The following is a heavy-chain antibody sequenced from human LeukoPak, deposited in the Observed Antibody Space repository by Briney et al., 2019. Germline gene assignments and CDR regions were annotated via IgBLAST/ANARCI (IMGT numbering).Heavy chain of an antibody. D-gene: IGHD2-2*01. J-gene: IGHJ6*04. CDR2: IYYSGST. CDR1: GGSLTSYY. CDR3: ARGHQLLTYYYYYDMDV. V-gene: IGHV4-59*01. Sequence: SETLSLTCAVYGGSLTSYYWSWIRQTPGKGLEWIGYIYYSGSTNYNPSLKSRVTISVDTSKNQFSLKLSSVTAADTAVYYCARGHQLLTYYYYYDMDVWGKGTTVTVSS.